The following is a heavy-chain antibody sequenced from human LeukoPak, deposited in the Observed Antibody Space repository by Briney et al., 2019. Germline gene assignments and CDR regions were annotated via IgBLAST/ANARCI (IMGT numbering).Heavy chain of an antibody. V-gene: IGHV3-48*04. CDR2: ISSSGSTI. CDR3: ARDKDLAGHFDY. D-gene: IGHD6-19*01. J-gene: IGHJ4*02. Sequence: GGSLRLSCAASGFTFSSYAMSWVRQAPGKGLEWVSYISSSGSTIYYADSVKGRFTISRDNAKNSLYLQMNSLRAEDTAVYYCARDKDLAGHFDYWGQGTLVTVSS. CDR1: GFTFSSYA.